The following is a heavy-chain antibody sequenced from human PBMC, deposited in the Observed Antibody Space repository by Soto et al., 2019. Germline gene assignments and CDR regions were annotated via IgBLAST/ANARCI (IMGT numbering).Heavy chain of an antibody. CDR1: GDSVSSNSSA. J-gene: IGHJ5*02. Sequence: LQTLSLPCAISGDSVSSNSSACNFIRQSPSRGLEWLGRTYYRSKWYNDYAVSVKSRITINPDTSKNQFSLQLNSVTPEDTAVYYCARARRQWLDRNHNWFDPWGQGTLVTVSS. V-gene: IGHV6-1*01. D-gene: IGHD6-19*01. CDR2: TYYRSKWYN. CDR3: ARARRQWLDRNHNWFDP.